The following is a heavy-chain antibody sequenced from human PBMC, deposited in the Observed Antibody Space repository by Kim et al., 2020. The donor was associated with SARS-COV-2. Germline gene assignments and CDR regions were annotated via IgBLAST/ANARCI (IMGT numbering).Heavy chain of an antibody. D-gene: IGHD6-19*01. J-gene: IGHJ4*02. CDR3: ARDGWIAVAGRSGFDY. V-gene: IGHV1-18*01. Sequence: KLQGRVTMTTDTSTSTAYMELRSLRSDDTAVYYCARDGWIAVAGRSGFDYWGQGTLVTVSS.